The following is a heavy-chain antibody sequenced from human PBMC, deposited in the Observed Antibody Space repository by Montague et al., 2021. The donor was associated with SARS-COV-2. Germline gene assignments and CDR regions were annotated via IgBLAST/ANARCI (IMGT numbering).Heavy chain of an antibody. Sequence: PALVKPTQTLTLTCTFSGFSLSTSGMCVSWIRQPPGKALGWPALIDWDDDKYYSTSLKTRLTISKDTSKNQVVLTMTNMDPVDTATYYCARIWGATRGDAFDIWGQGTMVTVSS. CDR3: ARIWGATRGDAFDI. D-gene: IGHD1-26*01. CDR2: IDWDDDK. CDR1: GFSLSTSGMC. V-gene: IGHV2-70*01. J-gene: IGHJ3*02.